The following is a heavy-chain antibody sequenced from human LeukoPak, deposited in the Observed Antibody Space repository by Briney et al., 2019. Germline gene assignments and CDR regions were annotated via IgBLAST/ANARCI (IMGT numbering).Heavy chain of an antibody. D-gene: IGHD3-22*01. CDR3: ARRKNYYDSSGYYTIYYFDY. Sequence: KPGGSLRLSCAASGFTFSDYYMSWIRQTPGKGLEWVSYISSSGTTIYYADSVKGRFTISRDNAKNSLYLQMNSLRAEDTAVYYCARRKNYYDSSGYYTIYYFDYWGQGTLVTVSS. CDR2: ISSSGTTI. J-gene: IGHJ4*02. CDR1: GFTFSDYY. V-gene: IGHV3-11*01.